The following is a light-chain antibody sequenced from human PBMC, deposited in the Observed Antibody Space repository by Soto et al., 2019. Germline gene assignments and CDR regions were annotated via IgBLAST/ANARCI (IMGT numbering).Light chain of an antibody. CDR2: GAS. V-gene: IGKV3-15*01. CDR1: QYVHTS. CDR3: QQYNQWPPTWT. J-gene: IGKJ1*01. Sequence: EIVMTQSPGTLSVSPGERVTVSCRASQYVHTSLAWYQQKSGQAPRLLIYGASIRAPGVPVRFSGSGSGTESPLTIASLQSEDAAFYSCQQYNQWPPTWTFGQGTKVEI.